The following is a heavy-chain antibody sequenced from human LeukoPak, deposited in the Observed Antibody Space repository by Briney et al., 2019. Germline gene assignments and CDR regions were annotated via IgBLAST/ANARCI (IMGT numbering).Heavy chain of an antibody. CDR1: GFTLSSNY. CDR3: ARGPDY. J-gene: IGHJ4*02. Sequence: GGSLRLSCAASGFTLSSNYMSWVRQAPGKGLERGSVIYSGGSTYYTDSVKGRFTISRDKSKNTLYLQMNSLRAEDTAVYYCARGPDYWGQGTLVTVSS. V-gene: IGHV3-53*01. CDR2: IYSGGST.